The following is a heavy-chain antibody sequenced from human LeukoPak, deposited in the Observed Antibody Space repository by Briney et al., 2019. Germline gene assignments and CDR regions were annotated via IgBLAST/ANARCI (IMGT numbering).Heavy chain of an antibody. D-gene: IGHD3-3*01. Sequence: ASVKVSCKASGYTFAGYYLHWVRQAPGQGLEWMGRINPNSGGTNYAPKFQDRVAMTRDTSNSTAYMELSRLRSDDTAVYYCAREARFLEWLLPYYYYYYMDVWGKGTTVTVSS. J-gene: IGHJ6*03. CDR1: GYTFAGYY. V-gene: IGHV1-2*06. CDR2: INPNSGGT. CDR3: AREARFLEWLLPYYYYYYMDV.